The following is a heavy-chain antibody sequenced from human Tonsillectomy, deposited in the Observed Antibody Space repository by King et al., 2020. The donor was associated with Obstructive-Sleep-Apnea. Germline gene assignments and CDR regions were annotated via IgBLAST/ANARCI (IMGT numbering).Heavy chain of an antibody. Sequence: VQLQESGPGLVKPSETLSLTCTVSGDSISDYYWSWIRQPPGKGLEWIGVIYNRGSTKYNPSLKSRVTISIDTSKNQFSLKLSSVTAADTAVYYCARRGYLEYWGQGTLVTVSS. CDR2: IYNRGST. CDR3: ARRGYLEY. CDR1: GDSISDYY. J-gene: IGHJ4*02. V-gene: IGHV4-59*01.